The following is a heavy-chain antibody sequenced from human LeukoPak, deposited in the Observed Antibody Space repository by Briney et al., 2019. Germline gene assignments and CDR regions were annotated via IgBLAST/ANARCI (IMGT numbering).Heavy chain of an antibody. D-gene: IGHD3-16*01. J-gene: IGHJ4*02. CDR1: GGTFSSYA. Sequence: SVKVSCKASGGTFSSYAISWVRQAPGQGLEWMGRIIPILGIANYAQKFQGRVTMTRNTSISTAYMELSSLRSEDTAVYYCARGALGGFDYWGQGTLVTVSS. CDR2: IIPILGIA. CDR3: ARGALGGFDY. V-gene: IGHV1-69*04.